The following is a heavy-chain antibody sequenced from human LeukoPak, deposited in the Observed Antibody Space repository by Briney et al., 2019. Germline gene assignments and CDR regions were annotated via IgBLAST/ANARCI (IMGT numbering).Heavy chain of an antibody. CDR1: GSSFTRYW. CDR3: ARSGDYAFDY. V-gene: IGHV5-51*01. Sequence: GESLKISCKGSGSSFTRYWIGWVRQMPGKGLEWMGIIYPGDSDTRYSPSFQGQVTISADRSISTAYLQWGSLKASDTAMYYCARSGDYAFDYWGQGTLVTVSS. J-gene: IGHJ4*02. D-gene: IGHD4-17*01. CDR2: IYPGDSDT.